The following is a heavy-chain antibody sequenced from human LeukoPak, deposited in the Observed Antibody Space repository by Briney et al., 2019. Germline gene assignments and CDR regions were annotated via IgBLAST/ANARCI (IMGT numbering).Heavy chain of an antibody. CDR1: GYTFTSYY. V-gene: IGHV1-8*03. CDR3: ARGLRGAHGDY. CDR2: MNPNSGDT. Sequence: ASVKVSCKASGYTFTSYYMHWVRQATGQGLEWMGWMNPNSGDTGYAQKFQGRVTITRNTSISTAYMELSSLRSEDTAVYYCARGLRGAHGDYWGQGTLVTVSS. J-gene: IGHJ4*02. D-gene: IGHD1-26*01.